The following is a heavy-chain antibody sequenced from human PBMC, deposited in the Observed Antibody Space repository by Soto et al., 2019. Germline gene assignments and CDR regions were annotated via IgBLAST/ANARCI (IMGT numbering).Heavy chain of an antibody. D-gene: IGHD6-13*01. J-gene: IGHJ5*02. V-gene: IGHV1-2*04. Sequence: ASSVKVSCKASGYTFTGYYMHWVRQAPGQGLEWMGWINPNSGGTNYAQKFQGWVTMTRDTSISTAYMELSRLRSDDTAVYYGARELPAIAAAEDRGYNWFDPWGQGTLVTVSS. CDR2: INPNSGGT. CDR3: ARELPAIAAAEDRGYNWFDP. CDR1: GYTFTGYY.